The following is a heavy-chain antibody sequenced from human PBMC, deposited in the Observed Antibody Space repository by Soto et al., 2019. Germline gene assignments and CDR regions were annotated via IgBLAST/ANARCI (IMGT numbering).Heavy chain of an antibody. D-gene: IGHD6-13*01. Sequence: PSESLSLTCTVSGCSISSYYWSWIRQPPGKGLEWIGYIYYSGSTNYNPSLKSRVTISVDTSKNQFSLKLNSVTAADTAVYYCARDSEVVAAAGYYYYGMAVWGQGTTVTVS. V-gene: IGHV4-59*01. CDR1: GCSISSYY. J-gene: IGHJ6*02. CDR3: ARDSEVVAAAGYYYYGMAV. CDR2: IYYSGST.